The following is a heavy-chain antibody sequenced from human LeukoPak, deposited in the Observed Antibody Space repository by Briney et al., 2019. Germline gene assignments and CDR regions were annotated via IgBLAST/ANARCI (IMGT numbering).Heavy chain of an antibody. Sequence: SVKVSCKASGGTFSSYAISWVRQAPGQGLEWMGGIIPIFGTANYAQKFQGRVTITTDESTSTAYMELSSLRSEDTAVYYCARVPPNYYGSGSRWFGPWGQGTLVTVSS. D-gene: IGHD3-10*01. CDR1: GGTFSSYA. V-gene: IGHV1-69*05. CDR3: ARVPPNYYGSGSRWFGP. J-gene: IGHJ5*02. CDR2: IIPIFGTA.